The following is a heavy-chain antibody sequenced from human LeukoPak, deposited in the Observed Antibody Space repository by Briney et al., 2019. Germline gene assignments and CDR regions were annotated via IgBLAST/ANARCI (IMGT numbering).Heavy chain of an antibody. CDR1: GGTFSSYA. CDR2: IIPIFGTA. D-gene: IGHD4-23*01. J-gene: IGHJ4*01. Sequence: ASVKVSCKASGGTFSSYAISWVRQAPGQGLEWMGGIIPIFGTANYAQKFQGRVTITTDESTSTAYMELSSLRSEDTAVYYCARGSVEACGGTPRASPFDYWGQGTLVTVSS. CDR3: ARGSVEACGGTPRASPFDY. V-gene: IGHV1-69*05.